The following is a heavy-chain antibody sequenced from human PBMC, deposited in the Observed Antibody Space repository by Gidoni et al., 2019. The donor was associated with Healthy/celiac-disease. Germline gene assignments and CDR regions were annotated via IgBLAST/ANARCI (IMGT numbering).Heavy chain of an antibody. Sequence: QVQLQESGPGLVKPSENLALTCTVAGGSIRNHYCAWVRQSAGKGLEWIGRINTSGSNTYNPSLQSRVPMSLDTSKSQFSLRLTSVTAADTAVYFCAAYPSLYDRSGYYVAWGQGTLVTVSS. CDR2: INTSGSN. CDR3: AAYPSLYDRSGYYVA. CDR1: GGSIRNHY. V-gene: IGHV4-4*07. J-gene: IGHJ5*02. D-gene: IGHD3-22*01.